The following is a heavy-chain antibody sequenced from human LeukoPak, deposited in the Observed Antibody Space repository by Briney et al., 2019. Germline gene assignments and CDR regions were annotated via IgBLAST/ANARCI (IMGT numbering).Heavy chain of an antibody. D-gene: IGHD3-3*01. CDR3: ARYDFWSPYDYFDY. V-gene: IGHV3-7*01. Sequence: GGSLRLSCAASGFTFSSYWMSWVRQAPGKGLEWVANIKQDGSEKYYVDSVKGRFTISRDNAKNSLFLQMNSLRAEDTAVYYCARYDFWSPYDYFDYWGQGTLVTVSS. CDR2: IKQDGSEK. CDR1: GFTFSSYW. J-gene: IGHJ4*02.